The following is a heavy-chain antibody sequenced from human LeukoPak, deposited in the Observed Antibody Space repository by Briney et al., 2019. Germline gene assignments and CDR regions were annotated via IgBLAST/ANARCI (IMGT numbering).Heavy chain of an antibody. D-gene: IGHD3-22*01. Sequence: ASVKVSCKASGYTFTGYYMHWVRQAPGQGLEWMGWINANSGGTNYAQKLQGRVTMTTDTSTSTAYMELRSLRSDDTAVYYCARVLLTYYYDSSGYYYPYYFDYWGQGTLVTVSS. V-gene: IGHV1-2*02. CDR1: GYTFTGYY. CDR3: ARVLLTYYYDSSGYYYPYYFDY. J-gene: IGHJ4*02. CDR2: INANSGGT.